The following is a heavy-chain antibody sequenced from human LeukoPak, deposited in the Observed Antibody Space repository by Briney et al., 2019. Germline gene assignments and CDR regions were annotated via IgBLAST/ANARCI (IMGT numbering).Heavy chain of an antibody. CDR1: GASFSGYY. D-gene: IGHD6-13*01. CDR3: ARGPRYSSSWSLGGWFDP. J-gene: IGHJ5*02. Sequence: SETLSLTCAVYGASFSGYYWSWIRQPPGKGLEWIGEINHSGSTNYNPSLKSRVTISVDTSKNQFSLKLSSVTAADTAVYYCARGPRYSSSWSLGGWFDPWGQGTLVTVSS. V-gene: IGHV4-34*01. CDR2: INHSGST.